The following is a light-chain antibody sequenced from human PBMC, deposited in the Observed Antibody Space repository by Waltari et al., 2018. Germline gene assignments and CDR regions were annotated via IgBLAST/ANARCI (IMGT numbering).Light chain of an antibody. CDR3: TSYTRKHTWV. CDR1: SSDIGGYDY. V-gene: IGLV2-14*03. CDR2: VVP. J-gene: IGLJ3*02. Sequence: QSALTQPASVSGSPGQSITISCYGTSSDIGGYDYVSWYQQYPGIAPKLIIYVVPNRPSGFSTRFSGSKSGYTASLTISGLQAADEAHYYCTSYTRKHTWVFGGGTKVTVL.